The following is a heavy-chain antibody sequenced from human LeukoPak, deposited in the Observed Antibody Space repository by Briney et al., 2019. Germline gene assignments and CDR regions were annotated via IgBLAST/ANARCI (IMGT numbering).Heavy chain of an antibody. CDR2: ISYDGSNK. V-gene: IGHV3-30-3*01. D-gene: IGHD6-19*01. CDR1: GFTSSSYA. CDR3: ARGRGFLAGY. Sequence: GGSLRLSCAASGFTSSSYAMHWVRQAPGKGLEWVAVISYDGSNKYYADSVKGRFTISRDNSKNTLYLQMNSLRAEDTAVYYCARGRGFLAGYWGQGTLVTVSS. J-gene: IGHJ4*02.